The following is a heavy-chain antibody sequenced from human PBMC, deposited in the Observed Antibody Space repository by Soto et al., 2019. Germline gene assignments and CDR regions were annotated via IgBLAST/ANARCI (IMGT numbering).Heavy chain of an antibody. CDR3: AREGQPAAGTTPRN. V-gene: IGHV3-30*04. D-gene: IGHD6-13*01. CDR1: GFNFSTYA. J-gene: IGHJ4*02. CDR2: ISYDGGKK. Sequence: QEQLVESGGGVVQPGRSLRLSCAASGFNFSTYAMHWVRQAPGKGLEWVAVISYDGGKKYYADSLKGRFTISRDNSKNTLYVEMNSLSAEDTAVYYCAREGQPAAGTTPRNWGQGTLVTVSS.